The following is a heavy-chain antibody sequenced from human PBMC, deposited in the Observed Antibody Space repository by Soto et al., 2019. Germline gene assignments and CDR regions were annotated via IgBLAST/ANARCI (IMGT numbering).Heavy chain of an antibody. Sequence: EVQVVESGGGLVQPGGSLRLSCAASGFRFSTYWMSWVRQAPGKGLEWLANIKQDGSEKYYVDSVKGRFTISRDNAKNSLYLQMNSLRAEDTAVYYCARRITIFGTQATVYYYGMDVWGQGTTVTVSS. V-gene: IGHV3-7*01. D-gene: IGHD3-3*01. CDR3: ARRITIFGTQATVYYYGMDV. CDR2: IKQDGSEK. CDR1: GFRFSTYW. J-gene: IGHJ6*02.